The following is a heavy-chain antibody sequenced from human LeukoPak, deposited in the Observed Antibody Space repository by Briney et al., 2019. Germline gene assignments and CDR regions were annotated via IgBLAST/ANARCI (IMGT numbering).Heavy chain of an antibody. CDR2: TSASNGNT. J-gene: IGHJ4*02. Sequence: ASVKVSCKASGYTFTSYAISWVRQAPGQGLEWMGWTSASNGNTNYAQKFQGRVTMTTDTSTSTAYMELRSLRSDDTAVYFCARTFMFVREGWFAEEGPSNFDYWGQGTLVTVSS. CDR1: GYTFTSYA. CDR3: ARTFMFVREGWFAEEGPSNFDY. D-gene: IGHD3-10*01. V-gene: IGHV1-18*01.